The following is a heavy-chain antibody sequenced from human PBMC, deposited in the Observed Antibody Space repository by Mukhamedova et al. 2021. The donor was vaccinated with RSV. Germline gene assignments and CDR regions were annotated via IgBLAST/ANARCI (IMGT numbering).Heavy chain of an antibody. V-gene: IGHV1-2*02. CDR2: INPNSGGT. Sequence: EWMGWINPNSGGTNYAQKFQGRVTMTRDTSISTAYMELSRLRSDDTAVYYCARAWGSEDYGDYGYPGYYYYGMEVWGQGTTVTVS. D-gene: IGHD4-17*01. J-gene: IGHJ6*02. CDR3: ARAWGSEDYGDYGYPGYYYYGMEV.